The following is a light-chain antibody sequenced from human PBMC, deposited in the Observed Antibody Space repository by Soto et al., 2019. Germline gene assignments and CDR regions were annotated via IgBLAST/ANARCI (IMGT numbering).Light chain of an antibody. Sequence: DIQMTQSPSTLSASVGDRVTITCRASQSISSWLAWYQQKPGKAPHLLIYKASNLQSGVPSRFSGSGSGTEFTLTISSLQPDDFATYYCQQYRSYWTFGQGTKVDIK. CDR3: QQYRSYWT. J-gene: IGKJ1*01. CDR2: KAS. CDR1: QSISSW. V-gene: IGKV1-5*03.